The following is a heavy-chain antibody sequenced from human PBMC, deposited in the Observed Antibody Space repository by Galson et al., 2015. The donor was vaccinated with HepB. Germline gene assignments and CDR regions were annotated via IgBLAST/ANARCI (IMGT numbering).Heavy chain of an antibody. CDR2: IYTSGST. CDR3: ARAEPLLVPAAITDNGYYSGRDV. D-gene: IGHD2-2*02. J-gene: IGHJ6*02. V-gene: IGHV4-4*07. CDR1: GGSISSYY. Sequence: SETLSLTCTVSGGSISSYYWSWIRQPAGKGLEWKGRIYTSGSTSYNPSLKSRVTMSVDTSKNKFSLKLSCVTAADTAVYYCARAEPLLVPAAITDNGYYSGRDVWCQGTTVTASS.